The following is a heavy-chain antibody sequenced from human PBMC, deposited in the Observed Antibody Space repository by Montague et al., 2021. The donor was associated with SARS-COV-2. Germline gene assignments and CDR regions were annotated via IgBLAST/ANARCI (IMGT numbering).Heavy chain of an antibody. CDR3: ATEGLSVFGVVIYAFHM. CDR2: FDPAHGET. V-gene: IGHV1-24*01. J-gene: IGHJ3*02. Sequence: SVKVSCKVSGHTVTEAPMHWVRQAPGNGLEWMGSFDPAHGETVYAQNFQDRVTMTEDTSTDTAYMELSSLRFEDTAVYYCATEGLSVFGVVIYAFHMWGPGTMVTVSS. D-gene: IGHD3-3*01. CDR1: GHTVTEAP.